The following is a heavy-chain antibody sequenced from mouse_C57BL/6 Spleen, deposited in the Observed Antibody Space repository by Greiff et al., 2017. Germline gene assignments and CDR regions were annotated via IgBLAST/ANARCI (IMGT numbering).Heavy chain of an antibody. CDR1: GYAFSSSW. CDR3: ARSPHYYGSSPHWYCDV. V-gene: IGHV1-82*01. Sequence: QVHVQQSGPELVKPGASVQISCKASGYAFSSSWITWVKQRPGKVLWWIGRIYPGDGATTYNGKFKGKATLPADKPSSTAYMQPCSRTSEDSAVYFCARSPHYYGSSPHWYCDVWGTGTTVTVSS. J-gene: IGHJ1*03. CDR2: IYPGDGAT. D-gene: IGHD1-1*01.